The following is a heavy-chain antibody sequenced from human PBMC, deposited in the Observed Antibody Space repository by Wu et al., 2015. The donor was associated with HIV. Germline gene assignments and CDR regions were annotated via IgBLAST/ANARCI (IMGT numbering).Heavy chain of an antibody. CDR1: GFTFNNYI. V-gene: IGHV1-2*02. D-gene: IGHD2-2*01. CDR3: ARVGCSSSSCYYYFDN. CDR2: INPNSGGT. J-gene: IGHJ4*02. Sequence: QVQLVQSGAEMKEPGASVKVSCKASGFTFNNYIIVWVRQAPGQGLEWMGWINPNSGGTNYAQKFQGRVTMTRDTSISTAYMELSRLRSDDTAVYYCARVGCSSSSCYYYFDNWGQGHPGHRLL.